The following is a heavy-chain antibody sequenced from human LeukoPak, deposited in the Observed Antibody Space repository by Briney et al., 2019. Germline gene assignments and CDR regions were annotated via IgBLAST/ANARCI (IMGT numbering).Heavy chain of an antibody. V-gene: IGHV1-8*03. Sequence: ASVKVSCKASGYTFTSYDINWVRQATGQGLEWMGWMNPNSGNTGYAQKFQGRVTTTRNTSISTAYMELSSLRSEDTAVYYCARGLIIAVAGTVYNWFDPWGQGTLVTVSS. J-gene: IGHJ5*02. CDR2: MNPNSGNT. CDR1: GYTFTSYD. D-gene: IGHD6-19*01. CDR3: ARGLIIAVAGTVYNWFDP.